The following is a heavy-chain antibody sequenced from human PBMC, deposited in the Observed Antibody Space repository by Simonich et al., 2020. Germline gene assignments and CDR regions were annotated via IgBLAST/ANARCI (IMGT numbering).Heavy chain of an antibody. CDR1: GFTFSSYA. CDR3: AKDLGERITMIVVVIDAFYI. V-gene: IGHV3-23*01. Sequence: GGGLVQPGGSLRLSWAASGFTFSSYAMSWVRQAPGKGLEWVSAISGSGGSTYYADSVKGRFTISRDNSKNTLYLQMNSLRAEDTAVYYCAKDLGERITMIVVVIDAFYIWGQGTMVTVSS. D-gene: IGHD3-22*01. J-gene: IGHJ3*02. CDR2: ISGSGGST.